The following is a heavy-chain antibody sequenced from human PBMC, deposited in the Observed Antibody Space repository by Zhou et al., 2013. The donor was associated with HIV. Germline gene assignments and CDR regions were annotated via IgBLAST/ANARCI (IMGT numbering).Heavy chain of an antibody. V-gene: IGHV1-69*12. CDR3: ARDRSQAYYGSGTPQDLSY. CDR1: GGTISSYA. CDR2: IIPIFGTT. Sequence: QVQLVQSGAEVKKPGSSVKVSCKASGGTISSYAFSWVRQAPGQGLEWMGRIIPIFGTTNYAQKFQDRVTINADESTSTAYMKLTSLRSEDTALYYCARDRSQAYYGSGTPQDLSYWGQGTLVTVSS. D-gene: IGHD3-10*01. J-gene: IGHJ4*02.